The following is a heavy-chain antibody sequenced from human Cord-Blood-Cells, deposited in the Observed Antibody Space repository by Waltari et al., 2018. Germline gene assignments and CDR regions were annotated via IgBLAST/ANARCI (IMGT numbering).Heavy chain of an antibody. J-gene: IGHJ4*02. CDR2: IKSKTDGGTT. CDR3: NPGLRLHDY. Sequence: EVQLVESGGGLVKPGGSLRLSCAASGFTFSNAWMSWVRQAPGKGLEWVGRIKSKTDGGTTEYAATVKGKVNISRDDSKNTLYLQMNRLKTEDTGVYYCNPGLRLHDYWGQGNLVTGSS. CDR1: GFTFSNAW. V-gene: IGHV3-15*01.